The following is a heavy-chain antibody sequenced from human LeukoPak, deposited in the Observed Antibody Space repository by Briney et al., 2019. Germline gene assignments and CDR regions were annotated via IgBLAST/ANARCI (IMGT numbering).Heavy chain of an antibody. CDR3: LHYFDY. J-gene: IGHJ4*02. Sequence: GVSLRLSCAASGFTFSSYAMHWVRQAPGKGLEWVAVISYDGSNKYYADSVKGRFTISRDNSKNTLYLQMNSLRAEDTAVYYCLHYFDYWGQGTLVTVSS. V-gene: IGHV3-30-3*01. CDR2: ISYDGSNK. CDR1: GFTFSSYA.